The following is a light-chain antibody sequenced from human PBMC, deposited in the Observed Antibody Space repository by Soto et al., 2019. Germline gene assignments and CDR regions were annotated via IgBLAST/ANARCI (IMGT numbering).Light chain of an antibody. Sequence: IQLTQSPSSLSASVGDRVTITCRASQGISSYLAWYQQKPGKAPKLLIYAASTLQSGVPSRFSGSGSGTDFTLTISSLQPEDFATYYCQQYKVYPYTFGQGTRLDI. J-gene: IGKJ2*01. V-gene: IGKV1-9*01. CDR2: AAS. CDR3: QQYKVYPYT. CDR1: QGISSY.